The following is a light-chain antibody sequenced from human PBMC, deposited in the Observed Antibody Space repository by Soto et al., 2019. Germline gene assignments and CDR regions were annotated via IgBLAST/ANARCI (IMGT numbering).Light chain of an antibody. CDR1: SNDIGRYNY. J-gene: IGLJ1*01. V-gene: IGLV2-8*01. CDR2: EVN. Sequence: QSALTQPPSASGSPGQSVTISCTGTSNDIGRYNYVSWYQQRPGKAPKLIIYEVNKRPSGVPDRVFASKSDTTASLTVSGLQADDEADYYCSSFAGTNSFVFGTGTKLTVL. CDR3: SSFAGTNSFV.